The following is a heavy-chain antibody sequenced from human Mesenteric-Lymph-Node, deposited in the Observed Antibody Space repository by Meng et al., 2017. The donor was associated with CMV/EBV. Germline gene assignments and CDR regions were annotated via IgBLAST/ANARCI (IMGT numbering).Heavy chain of an antibody. CDR2: IIPILGIA. CDR3: ATRGITGTGGWYYYGMDV. Sequence: GGSLRLSCKASGGTFSSYAISWVRQAPGQGLEWMGGIIPILGIANYAQKFQGRVTITADKSTSTAYMELSSLRSEDTAVYYCATRGITGTGGWYYYGMDVWGQGTTVTVSS. D-gene: IGHD1-7*01. V-gene: IGHV1-69*10. CDR1: GGTFSSYA. J-gene: IGHJ6*02.